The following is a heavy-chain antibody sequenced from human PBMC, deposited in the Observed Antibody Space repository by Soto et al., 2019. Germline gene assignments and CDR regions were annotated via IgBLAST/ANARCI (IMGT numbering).Heavy chain of an antibody. V-gene: IGHV3-64*01. CDR2: INNNGGST. J-gene: IGHJ4*02. CDR1: GFTFSSYA. CDR3: XTTIXAAGGYYFNY. D-gene: IGHD6-13*01. Sequence: EVQLVESGGGLVQPGGSLRLSCAASGFTFSSYAMHWVRQAPGKGLEYVSTINNNGGSTYYANSEKGRLTISRDNSKXXXXXXXXXXXXXXXXXXXXXTTIXAAGGYYFNYWGQGTLVTV.